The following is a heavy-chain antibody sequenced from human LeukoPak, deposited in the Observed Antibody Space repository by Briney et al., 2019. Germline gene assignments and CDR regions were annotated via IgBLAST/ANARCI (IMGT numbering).Heavy chain of an antibody. CDR2: TYYSSKWYS. Sequence: SQTLSLTCVISGDSIISKNAWNWVRQRPSGGLECLGRTYYSSKWYSEYAESVKSRITINVDTSKNQFSLQLNSVTPEDTAVYYCARGWARDGFNIWSQGTKVTVSS. V-gene: IGHV6-1*01. CDR3: ARGWARDGFNI. J-gene: IGHJ3*02. D-gene: IGHD6-13*01. CDR1: GDSIISKNA.